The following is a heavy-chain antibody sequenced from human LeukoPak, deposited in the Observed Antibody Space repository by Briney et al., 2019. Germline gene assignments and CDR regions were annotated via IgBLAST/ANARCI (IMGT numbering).Heavy chain of an antibody. D-gene: IGHD3-9*01. CDR1: GFTFSSYS. J-gene: IGHJ5*02. CDR3: ARDGSVLRYFDWLPEDYNWFDP. CDR2: ISSSSSTI. Sequence: GGSLRLSCAASGFTFSSYSMNWVRQAPGKGLEWGSYISSSSSTIYYADSVKGRFTISRDNAKNSLYLQMNSLRAEDTAVYYCARDGSVLRYFDWLPEDYNWFDPWGQGTLVTVSS. V-gene: IGHV3-48*01.